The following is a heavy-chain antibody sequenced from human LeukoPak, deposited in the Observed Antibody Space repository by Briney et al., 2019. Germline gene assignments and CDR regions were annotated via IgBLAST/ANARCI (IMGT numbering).Heavy chain of an antibody. V-gene: IGHV4-59*01. CDR2: IYYSGST. Sequence: PSETLSLTCTVSGGSISSYYWSWIRQPPGKGLEWIGYIYYSGSTNYNPSLKSRVTISVDTSKNQFSLKLSSVTAADTAVYYCARSRDYYDSSGSPFDYWGQGTLVTVSS. CDR1: GGSISSYY. J-gene: IGHJ4*02. CDR3: ARSRDYYDSSGSPFDY. D-gene: IGHD3-22*01.